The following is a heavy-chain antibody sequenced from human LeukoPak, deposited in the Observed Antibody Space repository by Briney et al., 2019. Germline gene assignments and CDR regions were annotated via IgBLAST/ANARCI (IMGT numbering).Heavy chain of an antibody. V-gene: IGHV3-30*18. CDR1: GFTFSSYG. Sequence: GRSLRLSCAASGFTFSSYGMHWVRQAPGKGLEWVAVISYDGSNKYYADSVKGRFTISRDNSKNTLYLQMNSLRAEDTAVYYCAKDRNYDFWGGYYYYGMDVWGQGTTVTVSS. CDR2: ISYDGSNK. J-gene: IGHJ6*02. CDR3: AKDRNYDFWGGYYYYGMDV. D-gene: IGHD3-3*01.